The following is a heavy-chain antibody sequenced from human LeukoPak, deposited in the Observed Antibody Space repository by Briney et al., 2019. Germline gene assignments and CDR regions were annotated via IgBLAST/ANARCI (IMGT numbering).Heavy chain of an antibody. Sequence: ASVKVSCKASGYTFTSYGISWVRQAPGQGLEWMGWISAYNGNTNYAQKLQGRVTMTRNTSISTAYMELSSLRSEDTAVYYCARGYCSGGSCDGMDVWGQGTTVTVSS. CDR1: GYTFTSYG. CDR2: ISAYNGNT. D-gene: IGHD2-15*01. CDR3: ARGYCSGGSCDGMDV. J-gene: IGHJ6*02. V-gene: IGHV1-18*01.